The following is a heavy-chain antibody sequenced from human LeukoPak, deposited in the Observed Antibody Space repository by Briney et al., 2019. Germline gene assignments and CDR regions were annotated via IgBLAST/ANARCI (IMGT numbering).Heavy chain of an antibody. CDR2: IYYSGST. V-gene: IGHV4-30-4*01. CDR3: AREEIQLWGDWFDP. J-gene: IGHJ5*02. Sequence: PSQTLSLTCTVSGGSISSGSYYWSWIRQPPGKGLEWIGYIYYSGSTYYNPSLKSRVTISVDTSKNQFSLKLSSVTAADTAVYYCAREEIQLWGDWFDPWGQGTLVTVSS. D-gene: IGHD5-18*01. CDR1: GGSISSGSYY.